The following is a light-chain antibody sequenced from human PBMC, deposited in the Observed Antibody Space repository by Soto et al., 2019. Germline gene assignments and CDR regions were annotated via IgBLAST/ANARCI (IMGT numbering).Light chain of an antibody. CDR3: SSYTSSSNYV. CDR2: EVS. V-gene: IGLV2-14*01. Sequence: QSVLTQPASVSGSPGQSITISCTGASSDVGGYNFVSWYQQHPGKAPKLMIFEVSNRPSGVSNRFSGSKSGNTVSLTISGLQAEDEADYYCSSYTSSSNYVFGSGTKLTVL. J-gene: IGLJ1*01. CDR1: SSDVGGYNF.